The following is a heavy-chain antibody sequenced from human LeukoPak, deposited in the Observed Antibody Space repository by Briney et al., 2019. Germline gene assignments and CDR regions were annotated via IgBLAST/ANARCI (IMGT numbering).Heavy chain of an antibody. J-gene: IGHJ4*02. CDR1: GGTFSSYA. Sequence: ASVKVSCNASGGTFSSYAISWVRQAPGQGLEWMGGIIPIFGTANYAQKFQGRVTITADESTSTAYMELSSLRSEDTAVYYCAILADTAMVPFDYWGQGTLVTVSS. V-gene: IGHV1-69*13. D-gene: IGHD5-18*01. CDR3: AILADTAMVPFDY. CDR2: IIPIFGTA.